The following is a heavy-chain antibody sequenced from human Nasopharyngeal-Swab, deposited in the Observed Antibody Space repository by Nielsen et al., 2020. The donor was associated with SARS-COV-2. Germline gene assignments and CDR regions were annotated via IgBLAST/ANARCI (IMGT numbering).Heavy chain of an antibody. J-gene: IGHJ5*02. Sequence: WIRQPPGKGLEWVSYISSSSSTIYYADSVKGRFTISRDNAKNSLYLQMNSLRAEDTAVYYCAIGGRWWATTSRANNWFDPWGQGTLVTVSS. CDR3: AIGGRWWATTSRANNWFDP. CDR2: ISSSSSTI. D-gene: IGHD1/OR15-1a*01. V-gene: IGHV3-48*04.